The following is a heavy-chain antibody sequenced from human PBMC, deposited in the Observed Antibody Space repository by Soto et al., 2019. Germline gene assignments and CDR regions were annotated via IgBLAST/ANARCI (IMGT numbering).Heavy chain of an antibody. CDR2: IYYSGST. D-gene: IGHD5-12*01. Sequence: LSLTCTVSGGSISSYYWSWIRQPPGKGLEWIGYIYYSGSTNYNPSLKSRVTISVDTSKNQFSLKLSSVTAADTAVYYCARVRRRDGYIFDYWGQGTLVTVSS. CDR3: ARVRRRDGYIFDY. V-gene: IGHV4-59*01. J-gene: IGHJ4*02. CDR1: GGSISSYY.